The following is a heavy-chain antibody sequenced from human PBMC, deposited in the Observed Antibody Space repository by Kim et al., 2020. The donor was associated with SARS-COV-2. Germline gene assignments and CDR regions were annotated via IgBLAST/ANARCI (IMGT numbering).Heavy chain of an antibody. CDR1: GFSVTSRY. J-gene: IGHJ4*02. CDR3: ASLQNGAFDY. D-gene: IGHD2-8*01. Sequence: GGSLRLSCAASGFSVTSRYMTWIRQAPGKGLEWVSSFHTDDTIHNADSVKGRFSISRDNSKDTLYLQMNNLRAEDTAIYYCASLQNGAFDYWGQGTLVTVSS. V-gene: IGHV3-53*01. CDR2: FHTDDTI.